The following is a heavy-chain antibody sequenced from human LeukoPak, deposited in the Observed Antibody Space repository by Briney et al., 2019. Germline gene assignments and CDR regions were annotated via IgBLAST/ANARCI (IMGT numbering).Heavy chain of an antibody. D-gene: IGHD3-10*01. CDR1: GDSITSSSYY. Sequence: PSETLSLTCTVSGDSITSSSYYWAWIRQPPGKGLEWNGSVFQSVATYYNPSLQSRVTMSIDPSKNQCSLRLSSVTAADTAVYYCAREYYGTFEIWGQGTLVPVSP. CDR3: AREYYGTFEI. CDR2: VFQSVAT. V-gene: IGHV4-39*01. J-gene: IGHJ4*02.